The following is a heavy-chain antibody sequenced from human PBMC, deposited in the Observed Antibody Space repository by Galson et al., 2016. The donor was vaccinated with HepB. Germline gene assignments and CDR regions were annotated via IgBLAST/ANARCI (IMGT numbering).Heavy chain of an antibody. CDR3: AKDTTFRFGSCPEN. CDR2: ISYDGSNK. Sequence: SLRLSCAASGFSFRSYDIHWVRQAPGKGLEWVAVISYDGSNKYYEDSVKGRFTISRDNSTNTSNLQMNSLRAEDTAVYYCAKDTTFRFGSCPENWGQGTLVTVSS. J-gene: IGHJ4*02. CDR1: GFSFRSYD. D-gene: IGHD2/OR15-2a*01. V-gene: IGHV3-30*18.